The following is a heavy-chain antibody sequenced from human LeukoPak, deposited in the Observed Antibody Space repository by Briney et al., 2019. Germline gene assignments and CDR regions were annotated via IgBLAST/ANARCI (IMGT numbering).Heavy chain of an antibody. Sequence: SGPTLVKPTQTLTLTCTFSGFSVNTSGVGVGWIRQPPGKALEWLAVIYWDDDKRYSPSLKSRLTVIQDTSKNQVVPTLTNMDPVDTATYYCAHRVLSSGCRAFDNWGQGTLVTVSS. CDR2: IYWDDDK. CDR3: AHRVLSSGCRAFDN. D-gene: IGHD6-19*01. V-gene: IGHV2-5*02. J-gene: IGHJ4*02. CDR1: GFSVNTSGVG.